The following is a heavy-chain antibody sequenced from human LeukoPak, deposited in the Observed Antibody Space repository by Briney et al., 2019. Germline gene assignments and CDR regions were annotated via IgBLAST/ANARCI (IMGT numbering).Heavy chain of an antibody. CDR2: INHSGST. J-gene: IGHJ4*02. CDR3: ARGLEYYYDSSGYLGYYFDY. V-gene: IGHV4-34*01. Sequence: SETLSLTCAVYGGSFSGYYWSWIRQPPGKGLEWIGGINHSGSTNYNPSLKSRVTISVDTSKNQFSLKLSSVTAADTAVYYCARGLEYYYDSSGYLGYYFDYWGQGTLVTVSS. CDR1: GGSFSGYY. D-gene: IGHD3-22*01.